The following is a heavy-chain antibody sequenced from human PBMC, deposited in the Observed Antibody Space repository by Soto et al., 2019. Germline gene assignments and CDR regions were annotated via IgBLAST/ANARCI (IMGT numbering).Heavy chain of an antibody. CDR2: ISAYNGNT. CDR1: GHTFTSYG. Sequence: ASVKVSCKASGHTFTSYGISWVRQAPGQGLEWMGWISAYNGNTNYAQKLQGRVTMTTDTSTSTAYMELRSLRSDDTAVYYCAKYYIWGSYRSFNAFDIWGQGTMVTVSS. V-gene: IGHV1-18*01. CDR3: AKYYIWGSYRSFNAFDI. D-gene: IGHD3-16*02. J-gene: IGHJ3*02.